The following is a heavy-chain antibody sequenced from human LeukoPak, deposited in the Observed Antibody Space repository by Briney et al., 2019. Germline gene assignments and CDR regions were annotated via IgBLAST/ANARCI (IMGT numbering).Heavy chain of an antibody. D-gene: IGHD6-13*01. Sequence: PGRSLRLSCAASGFTFDDYAMHWVRQAPGKGLEWVSGIRGNSGSIGYADSVKGRFTISRDNARNSLYLQMNSLRAEDMALYYCAKGYSSSWYFWYFDLWGRGTLVTVSS. CDR2: IRGNSGSI. CDR3: AKGYSSSWYFWYFDL. CDR1: GFTFDDYA. J-gene: IGHJ2*01. V-gene: IGHV3-9*03.